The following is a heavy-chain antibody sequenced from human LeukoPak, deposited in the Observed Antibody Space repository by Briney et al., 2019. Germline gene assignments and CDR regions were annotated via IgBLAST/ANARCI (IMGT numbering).Heavy chain of an antibody. D-gene: IGHD6-19*01. Sequence: SETLSLTCTVSGGSISSNGYYWGWIRQPPGKGLEWIGSIYHSGSVYYNPSLRSRVTISVDTSKNQFSLKLNSVTAADTAVYYCARSGGSSSGSLGLWYSDIWGQGTMVTVSS. CDR3: ARSGGSSSGSLGLWYSDI. CDR2: IYHSGSV. J-gene: IGHJ3*02. V-gene: IGHV4-39*07. CDR1: GGSISSNGYY.